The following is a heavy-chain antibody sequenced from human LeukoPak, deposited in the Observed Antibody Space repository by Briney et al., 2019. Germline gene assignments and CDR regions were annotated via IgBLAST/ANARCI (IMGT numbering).Heavy chain of an antibody. CDR3: ARSALLRTPLDF. D-gene: IGHD5/OR15-5a*01. J-gene: IGHJ4*02. V-gene: IGHV3-66*01. CDR1: GFTVSSNL. CDR2: FYSGSST. Sequence: GGSLRLSCSASGFTVSSNLMGWVRQAPGKGLEWISVFYSGSSTYYAASVKGRFTISRDNSKNTVYLQMNSLRVEDTAVYYCARSALLRTPLDFWGQGTLVTVSS.